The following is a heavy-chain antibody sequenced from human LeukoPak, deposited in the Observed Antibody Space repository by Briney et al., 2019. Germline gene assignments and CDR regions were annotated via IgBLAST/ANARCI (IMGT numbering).Heavy chain of an antibody. Sequence: ASVKVSCKASGYTFTGYYMHWVRQAPGQGLEWMGWINPNSGGTNYAQKFQGRVTMTRDTSISTAYMELSKLRSDDTAVYYCARDGPVTMVRGVISGWFDPWGQGTLVTVSS. CDR3: ARDGPVTMVRGVISGWFDP. V-gene: IGHV1-2*02. D-gene: IGHD3-10*01. J-gene: IGHJ5*02. CDR1: GYTFTGYY. CDR2: INPNSGGT.